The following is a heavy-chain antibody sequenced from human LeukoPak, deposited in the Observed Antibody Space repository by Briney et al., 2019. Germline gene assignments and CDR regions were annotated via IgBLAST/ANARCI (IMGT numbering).Heavy chain of an antibody. J-gene: IGHJ4*02. CDR2: VGPYNRKT. Sequence: ASVKVSCRASGYAFSSYGIGWVRQAPGQGLEWMGWVGPYNRKTNYSQKFQGRVTMTTDTSTNTAYLELRTLRSYDTAVYYCARGAPRGVWNFYFDYWGQGTLVTVSS. CDR1: GYAFSSYG. CDR3: ARGAPRGVWNFYFDY. D-gene: IGHD1-7*01. V-gene: IGHV1-18*01.